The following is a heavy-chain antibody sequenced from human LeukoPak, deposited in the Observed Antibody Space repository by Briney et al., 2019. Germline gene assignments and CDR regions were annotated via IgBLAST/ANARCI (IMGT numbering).Heavy chain of an antibody. D-gene: IGHD1-1*01. CDR1: GGSISSSSYY. Sequence: SETLSLTCTVSGGSISSSSYYWGWIRQPPGKGLEWIGSVYYSGSTYYNPSLKSRVTISVDTSKNQFSLKLSSVTAADTAVYYCARSPGTTSFDYWGQGTLVTVSS. CDR2: VYYSGST. CDR3: ARSPGTTSFDY. J-gene: IGHJ4*02. V-gene: IGHV4-39*01.